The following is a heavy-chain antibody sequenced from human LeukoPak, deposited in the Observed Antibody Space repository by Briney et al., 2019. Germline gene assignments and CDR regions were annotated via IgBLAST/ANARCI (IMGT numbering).Heavy chain of an antibody. CDR1: GGSISSGGYS. J-gene: IGHJ4*02. CDR3: ARGSPYGDYDY. D-gene: IGHD4-17*01. Sequence: SSETLSLTCAVSGGSISSGGYSWSWIRQPPGKGLEWIGYIYHSGSTYYNPSLKSRVTISVDRSKNQFSLKLSSVTAADTAVYYRARGSPYGDYDYWGQGTLVTVSS. V-gene: IGHV4-30-2*01. CDR2: IYHSGST.